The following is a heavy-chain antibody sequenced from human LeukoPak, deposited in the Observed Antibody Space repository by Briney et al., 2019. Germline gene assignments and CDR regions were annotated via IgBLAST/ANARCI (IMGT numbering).Heavy chain of an antibody. Sequence: PGGSLRLSCAASGFTFSSYGMSWVRQAPGKGLEWVSAISGSGGSTYYADSVNGRFTISRNNSKNTLYLQMNSMRAEDTAVYYCARGPGSGWFLGAFDIWGQGTMVTVSS. CDR3: ARGPGSGWFLGAFDI. J-gene: IGHJ3*02. CDR1: GFTFSSYG. V-gene: IGHV3-23*01. D-gene: IGHD6-19*01. CDR2: ISGSGGST.